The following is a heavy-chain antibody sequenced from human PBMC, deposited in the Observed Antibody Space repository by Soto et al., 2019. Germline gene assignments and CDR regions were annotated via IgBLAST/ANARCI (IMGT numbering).Heavy chain of an antibody. CDR2: ISYDGSDK. J-gene: IGHJ4*02. D-gene: IGHD3-22*01. CDR1: GFTFSSYA. V-gene: IGHV3-30-3*01. CDR3: ARDYYKYYDSSGYYRSPAY. Sequence: GGSLRLSCAASGFTFSSYAMHWVRQAPGKGLEWVALISYDGSDKDYADSVKGRFTISRDNSRNTLFLQMNSLRAEDTAVYYCARDYYKYYDSSGYYRSPAYWGQGTLVTFSS.